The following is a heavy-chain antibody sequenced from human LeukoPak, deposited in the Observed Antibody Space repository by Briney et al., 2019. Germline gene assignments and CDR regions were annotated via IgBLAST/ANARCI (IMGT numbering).Heavy chain of an antibody. D-gene: IGHD1-7*01. V-gene: IGHV1-18*01. Sequence: ASVKVSCKASGYTFTSYGISWVRQAPGQGLEWMGWISAYNGNTNYAQKLQGRVTMTTDTSTSTAYMELRSLRSDDTAVYYCARLYRRELEYYFDYWGQGTLVTVSS. CDR1: GYTFTSYG. J-gene: IGHJ4*02. CDR3: ARLYRRELEYYFDY. CDR2: ISAYNGNT.